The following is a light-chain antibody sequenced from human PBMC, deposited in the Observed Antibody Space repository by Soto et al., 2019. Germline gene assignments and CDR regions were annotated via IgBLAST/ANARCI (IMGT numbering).Light chain of an antibody. CDR3: QQYSKWPLT. Sequence: EIVMTQSPATLSVSPGERATLSCRASQSISDNLAWYQQKPGQAPRLLIYGASTGATGIPARFSGSGSGTEFILTISSLQSEDFAVYYCQQYSKWPLTFGGGTKVDIK. CDR2: GAS. V-gene: IGKV3-15*01. J-gene: IGKJ4*01. CDR1: QSISDN.